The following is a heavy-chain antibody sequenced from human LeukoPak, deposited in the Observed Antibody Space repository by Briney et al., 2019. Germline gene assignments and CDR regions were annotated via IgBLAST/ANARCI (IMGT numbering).Heavy chain of an antibody. J-gene: IGHJ5*02. CDR3: AKTGCSGGSCYSRWFDP. CDR2: ISGSGGST. V-gene: IGHV3-23*01. D-gene: IGHD2-15*01. Sequence: GRSLRLSCAASGFTLSSYAMSWVRRAPGKGLEWVSAISGSGGSTYYADSVKGRFTISRDNPKNTLDLQTNSLSAEDTAVYYCAKTGCSGGSCYSRWFDPWGQGALVTVSS. CDR1: GFTLSSYA.